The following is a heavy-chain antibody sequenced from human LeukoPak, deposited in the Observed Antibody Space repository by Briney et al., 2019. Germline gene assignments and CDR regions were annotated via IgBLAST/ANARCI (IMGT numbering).Heavy chain of an antibody. J-gene: IGHJ4*02. V-gene: IGHV3-48*01. CDR3: AKDRYSSSWYAGPYFDY. CDR1: GFTFSSYS. Sequence: PGGSLRLSCAASGFTFSSYSMNWVRQAPGKGLEWVSYISSSSSTIYYADSVKGRFTISRDNSKNTLYLQMNSLRAEDTAVYYCAKDRYSSSWYAGPYFDYWGQGTLVTVSS. D-gene: IGHD6-13*01. CDR2: ISSSSSTI.